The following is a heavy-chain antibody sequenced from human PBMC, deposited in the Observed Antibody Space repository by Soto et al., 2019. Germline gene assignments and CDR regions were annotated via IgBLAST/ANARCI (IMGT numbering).Heavy chain of an antibody. CDR1: GYTLTELS. CDR3: TTWIQLWPYNWFDP. Sequence: GASVKVSCKVSGYTLTELSMHWVRQAPGKGLEWMGGFDPEDGETIYAQKFQGRVTMTEDTSTDTAYMELSSLRSEDTAVYYCTTWIQLWPYNWFDPWGQGTLVTVSS. CDR2: FDPEDGET. D-gene: IGHD5-18*01. J-gene: IGHJ5*02. V-gene: IGHV1-24*01.